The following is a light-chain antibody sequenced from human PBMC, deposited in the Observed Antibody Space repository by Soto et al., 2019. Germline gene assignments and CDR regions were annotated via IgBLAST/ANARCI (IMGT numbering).Light chain of an antibody. CDR2: DVS. Sequence: QSVLTQPASVSGSPGQSITISCTGTSSDVGGYNYVSWYQQHPGKAPKLMISDVSSRPSGVSTRFSGSKSGNTASLTISGLKAEDEADYYCSSYTGSSTLVFGGGTKLTVL. CDR1: SSDVGGYNY. V-gene: IGLV2-14*01. J-gene: IGLJ2*01. CDR3: SSYTGSSTLV.